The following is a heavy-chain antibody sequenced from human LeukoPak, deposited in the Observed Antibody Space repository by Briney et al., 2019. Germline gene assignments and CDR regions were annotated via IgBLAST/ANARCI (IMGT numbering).Heavy chain of an antibody. D-gene: IGHD3-22*01. CDR1: GGSVSDYY. V-gene: IGHV4-59*02. J-gene: IGHJ3*02. Sequence: SETLSLTCTVSGGSVSDYYWSWIRQPPGKGLEWIGYIYDSGSTNYNPSLKSRVTISVDTSKNQFSLKLSSVTAADTAVYYCACLTTADAFDIWGQGTMVTVSS. CDR3: ACLTTADAFDI. CDR2: IYDSGST.